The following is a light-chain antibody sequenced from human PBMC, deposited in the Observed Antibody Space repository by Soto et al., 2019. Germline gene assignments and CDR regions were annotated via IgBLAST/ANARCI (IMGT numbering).Light chain of an antibody. Sequence: QSALTQPASVSGSPGQSITISCTGTSGDVGSYNLVSWYQQHPGKAPQLMIYEGSKRPSGVSNRFSGSKSGNTASLTISGLQAEDEADYYCCSYAGNTTPYVFGAGTKLTVL. V-gene: IGLV2-23*01. CDR3: CSYAGNTTPYV. J-gene: IGLJ1*01. CDR1: SGDVGSYNL. CDR2: EGS.